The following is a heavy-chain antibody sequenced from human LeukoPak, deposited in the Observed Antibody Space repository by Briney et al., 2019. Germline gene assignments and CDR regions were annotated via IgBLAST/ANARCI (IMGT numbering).Heavy chain of an antibody. CDR3: ARGGYYDSTRWGEYYYYYMDV. D-gene: IGHD3-22*01. CDR2: IYTSGST. V-gene: IGHV4-4*07. CDR1: GGSISSYY. Sequence: SETLSLTCTVPGGSISSYYWSWIRQPAGKGLEWIGRIYTSGSTNYNPSLKSRVTISVDKSKNQFSLKLSSVTAADTAVYYCARGGYYDSTRWGEYYYYYMDVWGKGTTVTVSS. J-gene: IGHJ6*03.